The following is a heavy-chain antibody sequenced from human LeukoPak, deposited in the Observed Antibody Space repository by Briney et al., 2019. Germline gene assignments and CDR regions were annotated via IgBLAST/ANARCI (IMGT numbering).Heavy chain of an antibody. Sequence: GGSLRLSCAASGFTFSSYAMSWVRQAPGKGLEWVSAISGSDGSTYYADSVKGRFTISRDNSKNTLYLQMNSLRAEDTAVYYCAKALRRYSSGYYFDYWGQGTLVTVSS. D-gene: IGHD3-22*01. CDR3: AKALRRYSSGYYFDY. CDR2: ISGSDGST. J-gene: IGHJ4*02. CDR1: GFTFSSYA. V-gene: IGHV3-23*01.